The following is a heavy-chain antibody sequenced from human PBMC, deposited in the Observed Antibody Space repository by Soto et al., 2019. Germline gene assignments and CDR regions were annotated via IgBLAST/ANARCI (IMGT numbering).Heavy chain of an antibody. Sequence: EVQLVESGGGLVQLGGSLRLSFAASGFILSDYGMDWVRQAPGKGPEWVSYISNTGSKINYADSVKGRFTISRDNAKNSLYLQMNSLRDDDTAVYYCARGGASRPDYWGQGTLVTVSS. J-gene: IGHJ4*02. CDR2: ISNTGSKI. V-gene: IGHV3-48*02. D-gene: IGHD6-6*01. CDR3: ARGGASRPDY. CDR1: GFILSDYG.